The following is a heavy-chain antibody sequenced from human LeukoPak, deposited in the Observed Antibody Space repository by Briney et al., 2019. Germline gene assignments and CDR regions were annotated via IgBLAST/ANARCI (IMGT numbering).Heavy chain of an antibody. V-gene: IGHV1-2*02. Sequence: ASVKVSCKASGYTFTGYYMHWVRQAPGQGLEWMGWINPNSGGTNYAQKFQGRVTMTRDTSISTAYMELSRLRSDDTAVYYCARDLYYDSWSGYYSPQGNWFDPWGQGTLVTASS. CDR3: ARDLYYDSWSGYYSPQGNWFDP. CDR1: GYTFTGYY. D-gene: IGHD3-3*01. J-gene: IGHJ5*02. CDR2: INPNSGGT.